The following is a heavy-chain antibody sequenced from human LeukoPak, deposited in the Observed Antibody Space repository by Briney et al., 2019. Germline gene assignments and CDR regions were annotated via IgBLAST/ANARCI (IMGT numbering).Heavy chain of an antibody. D-gene: IGHD2-2*01. CDR1: GYTFTSYG. Sequence: ALVKVSCKASGYTFTSYGISWVRQAPGQGLEWMGWISAYNGNTNYAQKLQGRVTMTTDTSTSTAYMELRSLRSDDTAVYYCARDGYQLLLDAFDIWGQGTMVTVSS. CDR3: ARDGYQLLLDAFDI. CDR2: ISAYNGNT. V-gene: IGHV1-18*04. J-gene: IGHJ3*02.